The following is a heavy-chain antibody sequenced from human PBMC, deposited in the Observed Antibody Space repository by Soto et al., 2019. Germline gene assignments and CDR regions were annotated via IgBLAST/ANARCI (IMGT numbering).Heavy chain of an antibody. CDR3: AKENGYSSSWFEFDY. D-gene: IGHD6-13*01. J-gene: IGHJ4*02. Sequence: EVQLLESGGGLVQPGGSLRLSCAASGFTFSSYAMSWVRQAPGKGLEWVSAISGSGGSTYYADSVKGRCTISRDNSKNTLYLQRNSLSAEDTAVYYCAKENGYSSSWFEFDYWGQGTLVTVSS. CDR2: ISGSGGST. V-gene: IGHV3-23*01. CDR1: GFTFSSYA.